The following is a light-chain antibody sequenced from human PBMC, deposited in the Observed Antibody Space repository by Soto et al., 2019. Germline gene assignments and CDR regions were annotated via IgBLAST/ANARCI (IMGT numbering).Light chain of an antibody. V-gene: IGKV1-5*01. J-gene: IGKJ4*01. CDR3: LQFHNLPT. CDR2: DAS. CDR1: QSISSW. Sequence: DIQMTQSPSTLSASVGDRVTITCRASQSISSWLAWYQQKPGKAPKLLIYDASSLQSGVPSRFSGSGSGTEFTLTISSLQPEDIATYYCLQFHNLPTFGGGTKVEIK.